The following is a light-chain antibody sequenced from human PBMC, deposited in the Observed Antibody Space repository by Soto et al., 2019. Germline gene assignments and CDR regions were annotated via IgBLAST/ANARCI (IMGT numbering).Light chain of an antibody. CDR3: QQYNSYWT. CDR1: QSISSW. Sequence: DIQMTQSPSTLSASVGVRVTITCRASQSISSWLAWYQQKPGKAPKLLIYDASSLESGVPSRFSGSGSGTGFTITISSLQPDDFATYYCQQYNSYWTFGQGTKVEIK. V-gene: IGKV1-5*01. CDR2: DAS. J-gene: IGKJ1*01.